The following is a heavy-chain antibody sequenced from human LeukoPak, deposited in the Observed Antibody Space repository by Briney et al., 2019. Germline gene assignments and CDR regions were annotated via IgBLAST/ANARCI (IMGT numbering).Heavy chain of an antibody. CDR1: EFTVSSNY. V-gene: IGHV3-66*02. J-gene: IGHJ6*03. CDR3: ARGHNTGYYYYYMDV. D-gene: IGHD1-1*01. Sequence: PGGSLRLSCAASEFTVSSNYMSWVRQAPGKGLEWVSVIYSSGSIYYADSVKGRFTISRDNSKNTLYLQMNSLRAEDTAVYYCARGHNTGYYYYYMDVWGKGTTVTVSS. CDR2: IYSSGSI.